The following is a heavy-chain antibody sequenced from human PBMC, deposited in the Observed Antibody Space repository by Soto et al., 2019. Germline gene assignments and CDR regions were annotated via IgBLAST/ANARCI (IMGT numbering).Heavy chain of an antibody. Sequence: GGTLRLSCAASGFTFSNAWMSWVRQAPGKGLEWVGRIKSKTDGGTTDYAAPVNGRFTISRDDSKNTLYLQMNSLKTEDTAVYYCTSGARGVTTHYYDSRRDAFDIWGQGTMVTVSS. V-gene: IGHV3-15*01. CDR1: GFTFSNAW. CDR3: TSGARGVTTHYYDSRRDAFDI. CDR2: IKSKTDGGTT. J-gene: IGHJ3*02. D-gene: IGHD3-22*01.